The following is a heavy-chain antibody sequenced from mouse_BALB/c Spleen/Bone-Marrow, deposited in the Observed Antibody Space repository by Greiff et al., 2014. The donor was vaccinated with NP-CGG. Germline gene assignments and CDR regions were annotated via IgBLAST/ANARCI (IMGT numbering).Heavy chain of an antibody. CDR3: ARSWDY. CDR1: GYSFTGYY. J-gene: IGHJ2*01. Sequence: EVQLVESGPDLVKPGASVKISCKASGYSFTGYYMHWVKQSHVKSLEWIGRINPYNGATTYNQNFKDKASLTVDKSSSTAYMELHSLTSEDSAVYYCARSWDYWSQGTTLTVSS. CDR2: INPYNGAT. V-gene: IGHV1-31*01. D-gene: IGHD4-1*01.